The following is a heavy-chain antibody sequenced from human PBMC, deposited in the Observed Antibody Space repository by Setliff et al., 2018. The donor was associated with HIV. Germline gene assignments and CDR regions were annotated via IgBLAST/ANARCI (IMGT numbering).Heavy chain of an antibody. V-gene: IGHV3-48*04. J-gene: IGHJ6*02. CDR3: ARDDSNYRQHGMDV. CDR1: GFTFSSYS. Sequence: HPGGSLRLSCAASGFTFSSYSMNWVRQAPGKGLEWVSSISSSGSTIYYADSVKGRFTISRDNAKNSLYLQMNSLRAEDTAVYYCARDDSNYRQHGMDVWGQGTTVTVSS. D-gene: IGHD4-4*01. CDR2: ISSSGSTI.